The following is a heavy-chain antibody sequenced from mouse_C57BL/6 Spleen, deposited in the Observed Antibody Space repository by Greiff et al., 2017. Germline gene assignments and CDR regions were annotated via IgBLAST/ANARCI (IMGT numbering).Heavy chain of an antibody. CDR1: GYTFTSYG. CDR3: ASYYGAWFAY. V-gene: IGHV1-81*01. Sequence: QVQLKQSGAELARPGASVKLSCKASGYTFTSYGISWVKQRTGQGLEWIGEIYPRSGNTYYNEKFKGKATLTADKSSSTAYMELRSLTSEDSAVYFCASYYGAWFAYWGQGTLVTVSA. J-gene: IGHJ3*01. CDR2: IYPRSGNT. D-gene: IGHD1-1*01.